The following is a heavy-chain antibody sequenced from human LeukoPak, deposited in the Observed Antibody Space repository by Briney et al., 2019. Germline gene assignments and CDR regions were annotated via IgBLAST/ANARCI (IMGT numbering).Heavy chain of an antibody. CDR3: ARDVGNIGAVISRLDF. CDR1: VGTFTVDG. J-gene: IGHJ4*02. D-gene: IGHD3/OR15-3a*01. V-gene: IGHV1-69*01. CDR2: IIPVFGSA. Sequence: SVKVSCKASVGTFTVDGFSWVRHVPGQGLEWMVGIIPVFGSATYAQRFQGRVTFTADESTSTAYMELSSLTYEDTALYYCARDVGNIGAVISRLDFWGQGTLLTVSA.